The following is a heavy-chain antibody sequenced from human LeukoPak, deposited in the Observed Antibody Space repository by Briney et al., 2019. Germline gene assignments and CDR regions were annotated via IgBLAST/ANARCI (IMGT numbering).Heavy chain of an antibody. CDR3: ARRRPAAAGHNWFDP. CDR1: GGSISSSSYY. CDR2: INHSGST. J-gene: IGHJ5*02. V-gene: IGHV4-39*07. Sequence: PSETLSLTCTVSGGSISSSSYYWSWIRPPPGQGLEWIGEINHSGSTNYNPFLTSRVTISVDTSKNQFSLKLSSVTAADTAVYYCARRRPAAAGHNWFDPWGEGNLVTVSS. D-gene: IGHD6-13*01.